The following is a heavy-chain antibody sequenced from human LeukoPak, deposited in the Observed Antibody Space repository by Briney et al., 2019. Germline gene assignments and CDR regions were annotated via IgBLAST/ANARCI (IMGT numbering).Heavy chain of an antibody. V-gene: IGHV4-30-4*01. CDR1: GGSISSGDYY. J-gene: IGHJ3*02. CDR3: ARGPGDFWSGYIGRLSAFDI. D-gene: IGHD3-3*01. CDR2: IYYSGST. Sequence: SETLSLTCTVSGGSISSGDYYWSWIRQPPGTGLEWIGYIYYSGSTYYNPSLKSRVTISVDTSKNQFSLKLSSVTAADTAVYYCARGPGDFWSGYIGRLSAFDIWGQGTMVTVSS.